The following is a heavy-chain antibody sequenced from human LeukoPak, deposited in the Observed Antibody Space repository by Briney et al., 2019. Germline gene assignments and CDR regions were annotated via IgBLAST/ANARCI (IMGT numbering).Heavy chain of an antibody. V-gene: IGHV1-2*02. Sequence: ASVKVSCKASGYTFTGYYMHWVRQAPGQGLEWIGWISPNSGGTNYAQKFQGRVTMTRDTSISTAYMELSRLRSDDTAVYYCARGSSSGTRRWGQGTLVTVSS. CDR1: GYTFTGYY. J-gene: IGHJ4*02. CDR2: ISPNSGGT. D-gene: IGHD6-13*01. CDR3: ARGSSSGTRR.